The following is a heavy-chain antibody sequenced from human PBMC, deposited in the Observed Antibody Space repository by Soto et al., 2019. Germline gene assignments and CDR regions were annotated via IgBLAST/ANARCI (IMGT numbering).Heavy chain of an antibody. CDR3: ASQYSSGWYPTGRNWLDP. CDR1: GGSISSGGYY. V-gene: IGHV4-31*03. J-gene: IGHJ5*02. D-gene: IGHD6-19*01. CDR2: IYYSGIT. Sequence: SETLSLTCTVSGGSISSGGYYWSWIRQHPGKGLEWIGYIYYSGITYYNPSLKSRVTISVDTSKNQFSLKLSSVTAADTAVYYCASQYSSGWYPTGRNWLDPWGQGPLVTVYS.